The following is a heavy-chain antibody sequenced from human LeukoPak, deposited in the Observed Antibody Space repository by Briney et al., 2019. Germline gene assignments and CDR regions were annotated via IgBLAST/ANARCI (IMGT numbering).Heavy chain of an antibody. J-gene: IGHJ4*02. CDR2: ISNSDYST. Sequence: GGSLRLSCAASGFTFSSYAMSWVRQAPGKVLEWVSTISNSDYSTYYADSVKGRFTISRANSENTLYLQMNNLRAEDTAVYYCAKATGYLLWGQGTLVIVSS. CDR3: AKATGYLL. V-gene: IGHV3-23*01. CDR1: GFTFSSYA. D-gene: IGHD1-14*01.